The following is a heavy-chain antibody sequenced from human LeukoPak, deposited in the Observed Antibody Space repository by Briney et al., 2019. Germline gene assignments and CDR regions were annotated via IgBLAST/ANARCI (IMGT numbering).Heavy chain of an antibody. CDR1: GGSISSGSYY. Sequence: SQTLSLTCTVSGGSISSGSYYWSWIRQPAGKGLEWIGRIYTSGSTNYNPSLKSRVTISVDTSKNQFSLKLSSVTAADTAVYYCAREDKGPAFFDYWGQGTLVTVPS. CDR3: AREDKGPAFFDY. CDR2: IYTSGST. V-gene: IGHV4-61*02. J-gene: IGHJ4*02. D-gene: IGHD2-15*01.